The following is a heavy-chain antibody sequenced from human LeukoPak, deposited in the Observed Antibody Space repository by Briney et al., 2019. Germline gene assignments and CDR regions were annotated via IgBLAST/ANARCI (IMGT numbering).Heavy chain of an antibody. J-gene: IGHJ4*02. CDR2: IYYSGST. V-gene: IGHV4-39*01. Sequence: PSETLSLTCTVSGGSISSGSYYWSWIRQPAGKGLEWIGRIYYSGSTYYNPSLKSRVTISVDTSKNQFSLKLSSVTAADTAVYYCARLWELRRFDYWGQGTLVTVSS. D-gene: IGHD1-26*01. CDR3: ARLWELRRFDY. CDR1: GGSISSGSYY.